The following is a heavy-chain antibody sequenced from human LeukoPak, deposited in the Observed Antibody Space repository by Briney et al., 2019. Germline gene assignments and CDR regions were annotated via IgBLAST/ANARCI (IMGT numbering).Heavy chain of an antibody. J-gene: IGHJ4*02. Sequence: PGGSLRLSCAASGFTFSSYSMNWVRQAPGKGLEWVGEIFHTGRTNYNPSLKSRVTISVDKSKKQFSLKLNSVTAADTAVYYCARLAGGNVAVSGAFDYWGQGALVTVSS. CDR3: ARLAGGNVAVSGAFDY. CDR1: GFTFSSYSM. V-gene: IGHV4-4*02. CDR2: IFHTGRT. D-gene: IGHD6-19*01.